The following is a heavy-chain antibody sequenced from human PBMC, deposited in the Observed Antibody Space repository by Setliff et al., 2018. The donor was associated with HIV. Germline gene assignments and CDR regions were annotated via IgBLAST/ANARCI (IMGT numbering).Heavy chain of an antibody. D-gene: IGHD5-12*01. CDR1: GYSFTSYW. CDR3: ARYSGYERGAFDI. Sequence: PGESLKISCKGSGYSFTSYWIDWVRQMPGKGLEWMGIIYPGDSDTRYSPSFQGQVTISADKSISTAYLQWSSLKASGTAMYYCARYSGYERGAFDIWGQGTMVTVSS. J-gene: IGHJ3*02. V-gene: IGHV5-51*01. CDR2: IYPGDSDT.